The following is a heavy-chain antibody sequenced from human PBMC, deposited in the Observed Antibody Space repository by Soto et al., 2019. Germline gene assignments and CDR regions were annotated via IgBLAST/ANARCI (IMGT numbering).Heavy chain of an antibody. CDR1: GFTFTSSA. CDR3: AAGGNYYYGMDV. Sequence: SVKVSWKASGFTFTSSAVQWVRQARGQRLEWIGWIVVGSGNTNYAQKFQERVTITRDMSTSTAYMELSSLRSEDTAVYYCAAGGNYYYGMDVWGQGTTVTVSS. J-gene: IGHJ6*02. CDR2: IVVGSGNT. D-gene: IGHD3-16*01. V-gene: IGHV1-58*01.